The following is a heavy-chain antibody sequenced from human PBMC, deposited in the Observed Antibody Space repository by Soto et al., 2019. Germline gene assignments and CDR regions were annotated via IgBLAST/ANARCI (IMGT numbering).Heavy chain of an antibody. Sequence: SETLSLTCTVSGGSISSYYWSWIRQPPGKGLEWIGYIYYSGSTNYNPSLKSRVTISVDTSKNQFSLKLSSVTAADTAVYYCARDLQQLLLDNGFDYWGQGTLVTVSS. D-gene: IGHD2-8*02. CDR1: GGSISSYY. V-gene: IGHV4-59*01. CDR2: IYYSGST. J-gene: IGHJ4*02. CDR3: ARDLQQLLLDNGFDY.